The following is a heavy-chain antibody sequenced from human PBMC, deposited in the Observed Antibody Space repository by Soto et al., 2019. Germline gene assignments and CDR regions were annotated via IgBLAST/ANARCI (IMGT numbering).Heavy chain of an antibody. CDR1: GFTFSSYW. Sequence: EVQLVESGGGLVQPGGSLRLSCAASGFTFSSYWMHWVRQAPGKGLVWVSRISTDASSTSYAGPVKGRFTSPRDNTTNTLYLQMNSVRAEDTAVYYCARLPNKSPQNWGQGTPVIVSP. CDR3: ARLPNKSPQN. J-gene: IGHJ1*01. V-gene: IGHV3-74*01. CDR2: ISTDASST.